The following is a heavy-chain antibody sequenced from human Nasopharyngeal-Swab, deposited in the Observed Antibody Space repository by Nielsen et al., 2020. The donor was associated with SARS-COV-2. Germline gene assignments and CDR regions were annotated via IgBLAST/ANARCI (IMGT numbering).Heavy chain of an antibody. CDR3: AHSRGGSTSSWYPDY. J-gene: IGHJ4*02. D-gene: IGHD6-13*01. V-gene: IGHV2-5*02. CDR2: IYWDDDR. Sequence: RQAPGKALEWLALIYWDDDRRYSPSLKTRHTITKDTSKNRVVLVMTNMDPVDTATYYCAHSRGGSTSSWYPDYWGQGTLVTVSS.